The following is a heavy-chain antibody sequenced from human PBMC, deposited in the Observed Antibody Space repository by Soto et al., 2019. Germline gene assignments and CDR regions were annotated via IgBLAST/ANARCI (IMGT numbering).Heavy chain of an antibody. Sequence: SETLSLTYADYGRSFSGYYWSWIRQPPQKGLEWIGEINHSGSTNYNPSLKSRVTISVDTSKNQFSLKLSSVTAADTAVYYCARLHCSGGSCYSISWFDPWGQGTLVTVSS. V-gene: IGHV4-34*01. CDR3: ARLHCSGGSCYSISWFDP. CDR2: INHSGST. D-gene: IGHD2-15*01. CDR1: GRSFSGYY. J-gene: IGHJ5*02.